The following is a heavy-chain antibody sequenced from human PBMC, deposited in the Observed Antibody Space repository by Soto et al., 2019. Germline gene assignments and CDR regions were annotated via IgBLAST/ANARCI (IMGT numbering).Heavy chain of an antibody. CDR2: IYYSGST. Sequence: SETLSLTCTVSGGSISSCDYYWSWIRQPPGKGLEWIGYIYYSGSTYYNPSLKSRVTISVDTSKNQFSLKLSSVTAADTAVYYCARARIQLWLREEYYYYGMYVWGQGTTVTVSS. CDR1: GGSISSCDYY. CDR3: ARARIQLWLREEYYYYGMYV. V-gene: IGHV4-30-4*01. D-gene: IGHD5-18*01. J-gene: IGHJ6*02.